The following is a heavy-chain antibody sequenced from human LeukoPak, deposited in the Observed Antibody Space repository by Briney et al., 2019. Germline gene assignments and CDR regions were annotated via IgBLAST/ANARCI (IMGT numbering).Heavy chain of an antibody. CDR3: VRDQGAWFGELLSDY. Sequence: PGGSLRLSCAASGFTFSSYSMNWVRQAPGKGLEWVSSISSSSSYIYYADSVKGRFTISRDNAKNPLYLQMNSLRVEDTAVYYCVRDQGAWFGELLSDYWGQGTLITVSS. V-gene: IGHV3-21*01. CDR2: ISSSSSYI. CDR1: GFTFSSYS. D-gene: IGHD3-10*01. J-gene: IGHJ4*02.